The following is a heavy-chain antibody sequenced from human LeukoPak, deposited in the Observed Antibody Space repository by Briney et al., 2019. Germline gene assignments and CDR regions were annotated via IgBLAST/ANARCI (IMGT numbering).Heavy chain of an antibody. CDR3: ARGSGSYGFVGS. CDR2: MNPNSGNT. J-gene: IGHJ5*02. CDR1: GYAFTSYD. D-gene: IGHD1-26*01. Sequence: ASVKVSCEASGYAFTSYDFSWVRPAPGQGLEWMGWMNPNSGNTGYAQKFQGRLTLTRNTSISTAYMELSSLKSDDTAVYYCARGSGSYGFVGSWGQGTLVTVSS. V-gene: IGHV1-8*01.